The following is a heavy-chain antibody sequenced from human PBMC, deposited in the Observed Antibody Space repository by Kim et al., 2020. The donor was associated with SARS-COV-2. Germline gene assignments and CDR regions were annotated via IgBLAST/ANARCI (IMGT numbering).Heavy chain of an antibody. Sequence: GGSLRLSCAASGFTFSTYGMHWVRQAPGKGLEWVTVMSYDGGHKSYADSVKGRFTISRDNSRNTLYLQMNSLRAEDTAVYYCARGRSGDHPEFDYWGQGTLVTVSS. CDR3: ARGRSGDHPEFDY. V-gene: IGHV3-33*05. CDR1: GFTFSTYG. CDR2: MSYDGGHK. J-gene: IGHJ4*02. D-gene: IGHD7-27*01.